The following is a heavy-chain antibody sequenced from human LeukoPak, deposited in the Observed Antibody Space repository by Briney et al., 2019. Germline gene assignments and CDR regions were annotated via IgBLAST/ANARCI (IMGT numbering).Heavy chain of an antibody. CDR2: IYYSGST. CDR1: GGSIDTYY. V-gene: IGHV4-39*07. J-gene: IGHJ4*02. D-gene: IGHD4-17*01. CDR3: VRESDYGDSDY. Sequence: SETLSLTCTVSGGSIDTYYWGWIRQPPGKGLEWIGSIYYSGSTYNNPSLKSRATISVDTSKNQFSLKLSSVTAADTAVYYCVRESDYGDSDYWGQGTLVTVSS.